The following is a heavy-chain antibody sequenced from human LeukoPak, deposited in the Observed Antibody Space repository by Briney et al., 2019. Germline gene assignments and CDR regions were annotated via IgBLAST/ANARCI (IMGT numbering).Heavy chain of an antibody. CDR2: ISHSGST. D-gene: IGHD2-8*01. CDR1: GGSFSGYY. Sequence: SETLSLTCAVYGGSFSGYYWSWIRQPPGKGLEWIGEISHSGSTNYNPSLKSRVTISVDTSKNQFSLKLSSVTAADTAVYYCARRCLPTGFHPWGQGTLVTVSS. V-gene: IGHV4-34*01. J-gene: IGHJ5*02. CDR3: ARRCLPTGFHP.